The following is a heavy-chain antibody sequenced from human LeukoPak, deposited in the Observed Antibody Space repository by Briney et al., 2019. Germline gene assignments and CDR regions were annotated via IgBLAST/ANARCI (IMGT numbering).Heavy chain of an antibody. D-gene: IGHD2-15*01. Sequence: ASVTVSCKASGYTFITYYMHWVRQAPGQGLEWMGIINPSGDSTSYAQKFQGRVTITRDTSTSTVYMELSSLRSEDTAVYYCARGVRSDCYSCFDYWGQGTLVTVSS. CDR3: ARGVRSDCYSCFDY. CDR1: GYTFITYY. V-gene: IGHV1-46*01. CDR2: INPSGDST. J-gene: IGHJ4*02.